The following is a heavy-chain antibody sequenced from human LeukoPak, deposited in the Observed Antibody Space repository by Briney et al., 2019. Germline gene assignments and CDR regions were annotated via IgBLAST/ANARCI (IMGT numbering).Heavy chain of an antibody. CDR1: GGSISSYY. Sequence: SETLSLTCTVSGGSISSYYWSWIRQPAGKGLEWIGRIYTSGSTNYNPSLKSRVTMSVDTSKNQFSLKLSSVTAADTAVYYCARALYSSSWYRYYYMDVWGKGTTVTISS. CDR3: ARALYSSSWYRYYYMDV. V-gene: IGHV4-4*07. D-gene: IGHD6-13*01. CDR2: IYTSGST. J-gene: IGHJ6*03.